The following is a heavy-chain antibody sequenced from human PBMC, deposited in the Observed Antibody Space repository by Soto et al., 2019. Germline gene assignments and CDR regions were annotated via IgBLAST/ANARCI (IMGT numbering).Heavy chain of an antibody. CDR2: ISGSGGST. D-gene: IGHD7-27*01. V-gene: IGHV3-23*01. Sequence: GGSLRLSCAASGFTFSSYAMSWVRPAPGKGLEWVSAISGSGGSTYYADSVKGRFTISRDNSKNTLYLQMNSLRAEDTAVYYCAKVVTVTGDLEDIWGQGTMVTVSS. CDR1: GFTFSSYA. CDR3: AKVVTVTGDLEDI. J-gene: IGHJ3*02.